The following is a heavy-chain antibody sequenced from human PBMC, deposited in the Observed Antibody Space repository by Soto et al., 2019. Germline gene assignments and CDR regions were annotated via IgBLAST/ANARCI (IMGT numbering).Heavy chain of an antibody. CDR2: IYYSGST. V-gene: IGHV4-39*01. D-gene: IGHD2-2*01. CDR1: GGSISSSSYY. Sequence: QLQLQESGPGLVKPSETLSLTCTVSGGSISSSSYYWGWIRQPPGKGLEWIGSIYYSGSTYYNPSLKSRVTISVDTSKNQFSLKLSSGTAADTAVYYCARRAGYCSSTSCYLSLDYWGQGTLVTVSS. J-gene: IGHJ4*02. CDR3: ARRAGYCSSTSCYLSLDY.